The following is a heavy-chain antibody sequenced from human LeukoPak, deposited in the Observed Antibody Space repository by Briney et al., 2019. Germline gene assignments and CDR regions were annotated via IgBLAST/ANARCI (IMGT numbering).Heavy chain of an antibody. D-gene: IGHD5-24*01. CDR2: IRTDGVTT. CDR1: GFIFSHHG. Sequence: GGSLRLSCAASGFIFSHHGMNWVRQAPGKGLEWVSGIRTDGVTTYYADSVKGRFIISRDNSKNTVYLQMNSLSAEDATVYYCVKDDGWVQYANWGQGTLVTVSS. J-gene: IGHJ4*02. V-gene: IGHV3-23*01. CDR3: VKDDGWVQYAN.